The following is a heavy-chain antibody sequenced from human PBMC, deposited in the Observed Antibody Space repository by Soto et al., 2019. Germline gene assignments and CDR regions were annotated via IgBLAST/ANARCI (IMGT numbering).Heavy chain of an antibody. CDR1: GGSISSSNW. CDR2: IYHSGST. V-gene: IGHV4-4*02. CDR3: ARRSIAAPAGFDY. J-gene: IGHJ4*02. D-gene: IGHD6-6*01. Sequence: SETLSLTCAVSGGSISSSNWWSWVRQPPGKGLEWIGEIYHSGSTNYNPSLKSRVTISVDKSKNQFSLKLSSVTAADTAVYYCARRSIAAPAGFDYWGQGTLVTVSS.